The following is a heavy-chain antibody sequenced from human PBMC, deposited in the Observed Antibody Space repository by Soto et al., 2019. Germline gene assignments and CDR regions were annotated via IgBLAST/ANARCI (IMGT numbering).Heavy chain of an antibody. Sequence: SETLSLTCTVSGGSVSSGSYYWSWIRQPPGKGLEWIGYIYYSGSTNYNPSLKSRVTISVDTSKNQFSLKLSSVTAADTAVYYCASFTITHRIDYWGQGTLVTVSS. V-gene: IGHV4-61*01. CDR3: ASFTITHRIDY. CDR2: IYYSGST. D-gene: IGHD5-12*01. CDR1: GGSVSSGSYY. J-gene: IGHJ4*02.